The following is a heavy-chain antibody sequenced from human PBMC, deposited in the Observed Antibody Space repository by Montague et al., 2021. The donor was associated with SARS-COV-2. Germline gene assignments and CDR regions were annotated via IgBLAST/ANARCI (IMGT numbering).Heavy chain of an antibody. D-gene: IGHD3-10*01. V-gene: IGHV3-21*01. J-gene: IGHJ6*02. CDR3: ARDPLDYGLWSSGSYYNAYYYYYGMDV. CDR1: GSTFSSYS. Sequence: SLRLSCAASGSTFSSYSMNWVRQAPGKGLKWVSSISSSSSYIYYADSVKGRFTISRDNAKNSLYLQMNSLRAEDTAVYYCARDPLDYGLWSSGSYYNAYYYYYGMDVWGQGTTVTVSS. CDR2: ISSSSSYI.